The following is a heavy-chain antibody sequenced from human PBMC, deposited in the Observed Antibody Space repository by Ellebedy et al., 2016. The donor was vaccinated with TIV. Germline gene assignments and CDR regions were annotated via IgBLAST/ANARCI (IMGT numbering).Heavy chain of an antibody. V-gene: IGHV3-66*01. CDR2: LYPDAKT. CDR1: GIIVSDYF. CDR3: ARDPGGGGDFGDNWFDP. Sequence: PGGSLRLSCEASGIIVSDYFMNWVRQAPGKGLEWVSVLYPDAKTNYTDSVNCRFIVSRDSSNNTLYLQMNSLTAEDTAVYYCARDPGGGGDFGDNWFDPWGQGTLVTVSS. J-gene: IGHJ5*02. D-gene: IGHD2-21*01.